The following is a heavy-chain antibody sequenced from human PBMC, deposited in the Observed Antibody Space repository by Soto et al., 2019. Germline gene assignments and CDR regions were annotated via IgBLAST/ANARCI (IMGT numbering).Heavy chain of an antibody. J-gene: IGHJ5*02. CDR3: ARDFTKTKAVNWFDP. CDR2: IYYSGST. CDR1: GGSISSYY. V-gene: IGHV4-59*01. D-gene: IGHD2-8*01. Sequence: SETLSLTCTVSGGSISSYYWSWIRQPPGKGLEWIGYIYYSGSTNYNPSLKSRVTISVDTSKNQFSLKLSSVTAADTAVYYCARDFTKTKAVNWFDPWGQGTLVTVSS.